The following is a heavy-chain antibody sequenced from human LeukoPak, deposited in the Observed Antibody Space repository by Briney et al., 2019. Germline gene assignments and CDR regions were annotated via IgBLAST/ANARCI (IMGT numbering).Heavy chain of an antibody. J-gene: IGHJ4*02. CDR3: ASHYDIDY. V-gene: IGHV3-21*06. CDR2: ISSGSSYI. D-gene: IGHD3-9*01. CDR1: GLTFSTYT. Sequence: GGSLRLSCAASGLTFSTYTMNWVRQAPEKGLEWVSSISSGSSYIYYADSMKGRFTVSRDNAKNSLYLQMNSLKAEDTAVYFCASHYDIDYWGQGTLVTVSS.